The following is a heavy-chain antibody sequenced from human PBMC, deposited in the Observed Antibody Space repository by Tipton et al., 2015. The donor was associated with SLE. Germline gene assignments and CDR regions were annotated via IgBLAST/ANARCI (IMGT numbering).Heavy chain of an antibody. D-gene: IGHD3-22*01. CDR3: ARDRFDSSGYTLFDS. CDR1: YGSISGYY. V-gene: IGHV4-59*12. J-gene: IGHJ4*02. Sequence: GLVKPSETLSLTCTVSYGSISGYYWSWIRQPPGKGLEWIGYIYYRGTTNYNPSLNSRVTISLDTSKNQFSLNLSSVTAADTAVYYCARDRFDSSGYTLFDSWGQGTLVTVSS. CDR2: IYYRGTT.